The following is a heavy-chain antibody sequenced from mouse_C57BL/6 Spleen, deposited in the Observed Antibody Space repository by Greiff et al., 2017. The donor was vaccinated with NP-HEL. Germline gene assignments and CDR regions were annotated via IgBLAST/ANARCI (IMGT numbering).Heavy chain of an antibody. Sequence: EVQLQQSVAELVRPGASVKLSCTASGFNIKNTYMHWVKQRPEQGLEWIGRIDPAHGNTKYAPKFQGKATITADTSSNTAYLQLSSLTSEDTAIYYCARSPDYGSSPFAYWGQGTLVTVSA. J-gene: IGHJ3*01. V-gene: IGHV14-3*01. D-gene: IGHD1-1*01. CDR2: IDPAHGNT. CDR3: ARSPDYGSSPFAY. CDR1: GFNIKNTY.